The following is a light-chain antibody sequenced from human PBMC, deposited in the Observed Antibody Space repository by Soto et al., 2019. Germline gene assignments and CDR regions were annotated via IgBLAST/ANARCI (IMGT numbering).Light chain of an antibody. Sequence: IQLTQSPSSLSASVGDRVTITCRASQAISSYLAWYQQKPGKAPNLLIYAASTLQSGVPSRFSGSGSGTDFTLTISSLQSEDVATYFCQQLNSYPLTFGGGTKVEIK. J-gene: IGKJ4*01. CDR2: AAS. CDR3: QQLNSYPLT. V-gene: IGKV1-9*01. CDR1: QAISSY.